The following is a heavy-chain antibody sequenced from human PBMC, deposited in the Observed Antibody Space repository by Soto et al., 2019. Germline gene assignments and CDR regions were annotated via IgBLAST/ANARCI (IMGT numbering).Heavy chain of an antibody. D-gene: IGHD2-21*02. CDR2: ISGNSGKT. Sequence: EVQLLESGGGFVQPGGSLRLSCTASGVGLSTYAISWVRQAPGKGLEWVSVISGNSGKTDYADSVNGRFSISRDKSENTVYLQMKRLRAEDTAVYYCALPSCGGDCYSPFDYWGQGTLVTVSS. CDR1: GVGLSTYA. CDR3: ALPSCGGDCYSPFDY. V-gene: IGHV3-23*01. J-gene: IGHJ4*02.